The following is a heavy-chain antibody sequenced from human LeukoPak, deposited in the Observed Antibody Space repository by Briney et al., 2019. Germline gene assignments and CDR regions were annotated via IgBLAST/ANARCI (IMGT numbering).Heavy chain of an antibody. V-gene: IGHV3-66*01. CDR1: GFTVSSNY. J-gene: IGHJ6*02. D-gene: IGHD6-13*01. Sequence: SGGSLRLSCAASGFTVSSNYMSWVRQAPGKGLEWVSVIYSGGSTYYADSVKGRFTISRDNSKNTLYLQMNSLRAEDTAVYYGARAPGTYYYYGMDVWGQGTTVTVSS. CDR2: IYSGGST. CDR3: ARAPGTYYYYGMDV.